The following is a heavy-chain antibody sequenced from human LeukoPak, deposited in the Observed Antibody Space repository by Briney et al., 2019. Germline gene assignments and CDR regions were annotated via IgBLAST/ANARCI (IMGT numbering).Heavy chain of an antibody. CDR2: INPSGGST. J-gene: IGHJ3*02. CDR3: ARANDAFDI. Sequence: AAVKVSCTASGYTFTSYYMHWVRQAPGQGLEWMGIINPSGGSTSYAQKVQGRVTMTRDMSTSTVYMELSSLRSEDTDVYYCARANDAFDIWGQGTMVTVSS. V-gene: IGHV1-46*01. CDR1: GYTFTSYY.